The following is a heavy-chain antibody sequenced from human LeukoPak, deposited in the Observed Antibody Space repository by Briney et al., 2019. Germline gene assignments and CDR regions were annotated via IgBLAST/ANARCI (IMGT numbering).Heavy chain of an antibody. D-gene: IGHD2-2*01. V-gene: IGHV3-43D*04. CDR1: GFTFDDYA. CDR2: ISWDGGST. CDR3: AKGPCGSTSCPYYFDY. J-gene: IGHJ4*02. Sequence: GGSLRLSCAASGFTFDDYAMHWVRQAPGKGLEWVSLISWDGGSTYYADSVKGRFTISRGNSKNSLYLQMNSLRAEDTALYYCAKGPCGSTSCPYYFDYWGQGTLVTVSS.